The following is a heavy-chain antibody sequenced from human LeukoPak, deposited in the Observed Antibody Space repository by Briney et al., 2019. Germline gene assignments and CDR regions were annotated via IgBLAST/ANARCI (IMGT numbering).Heavy chain of an antibody. CDR3: AREANYYGSGSFPFDP. V-gene: IGHV1-69*01. J-gene: IGHJ5*02. CDR1: GGTFSSYA. CDR2: IIPIFGTA. D-gene: IGHD3-10*01. Sequence: HWASVKVSCKASGGTFSSYAISWVRQAPGQGLEWMGGIIPIFGTANYAQKFQGRVTITADESTSTAYMELSSLRSEDTAVYYCAREANYYGSGSFPFDPWGQGTLVTVSS.